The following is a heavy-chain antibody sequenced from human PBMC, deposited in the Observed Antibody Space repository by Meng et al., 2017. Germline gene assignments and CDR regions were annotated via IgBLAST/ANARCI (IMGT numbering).Heavy chain of an antibody. CDR1: GGSFSGYY. J-gene: IGHJ4*02. V-gene: IGHV4-34*01. CDR2: INHSGST. CDR3: ASSGYSYGYRFDY. Sequence: HVQLEHWGVRRLKPSQTRYRPYAVYGGSFSGYYWSWIRQPPGKGLEWIGEINHSGSTNYNPSLKSRVTISVGTSKNQFSLKLSSVTAADTAVYYCASSGYSYGYRFDYWGQGTLVTVSS. D-gene: IGHD5-18*01.